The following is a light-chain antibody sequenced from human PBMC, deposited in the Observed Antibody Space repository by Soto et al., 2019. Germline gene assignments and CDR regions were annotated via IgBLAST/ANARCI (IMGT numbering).Light chain of an antibody. V-gene: IGLV1-40*01. J-gene: IGLJ1*01. Sequence: QTVVTQPPSVSGAPGQRVTISCTGSSSNIGAGYDVHWYQQLPGTAPKLLIYDNNNRPSGVPDRFSGSKSGTSASLAITGLQAEDEADYYCQSYDSSLSGSNVFGTGTKLTVL. CDR2: DNN. CDR3: QSYDSSLSGSNV. CDR1: SSNIGAGYD.